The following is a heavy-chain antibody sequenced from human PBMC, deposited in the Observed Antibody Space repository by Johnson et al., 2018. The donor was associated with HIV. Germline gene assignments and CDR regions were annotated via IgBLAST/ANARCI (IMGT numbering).Heavy chain of an antibody. CDR2: ISWNSGSI. D-gene: IGHD1-26*01. Sequence: EVQLVESGGGLVQPGRSLRLSCAASGFTFDDYAMYWVRQGPGKGLEWVSGISWNSGSIGYADSVKGRFTISRDNAKNYLYLQMNSLRAEDTGVYYCVKDRGSPGIPAAFEIWGQGTMVTVSS. CDR1: GFTFDDYA. V-gene: IGHV3-9*01. J-gene: IGHJ3*02. CDR3: VKDRGSPGIPAAFEI.